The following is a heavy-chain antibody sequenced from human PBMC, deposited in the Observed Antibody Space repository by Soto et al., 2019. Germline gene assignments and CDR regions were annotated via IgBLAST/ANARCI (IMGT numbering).Heavy chain of an antibody. CDR3: SADRPDIGVGWWV. Sequence: SVKVSCKASGSGFIRSGIQWVRQAHGQRLEWIGWIVVASGQTNYAQSFRGRVAITRDTSTATAYIELTGLTSEDTAVYFCSADRPDIGVGWWVWGQGTTVTVSS. J-gene: IGHJ6*02. D-gene: IGHD2-15*01. CDR1: GSGFIRSG. CDR2: IVVASGQT. V-gene: IGHV1-58*02.